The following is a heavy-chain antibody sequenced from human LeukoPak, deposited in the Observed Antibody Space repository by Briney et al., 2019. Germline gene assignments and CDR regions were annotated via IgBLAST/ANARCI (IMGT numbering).Heavy chain of an antibody. D-gene: IGHD6-6*01. CDR1: GFTFSRYT. J-gene: IGHJ4*02. CDR2: ISSSGYYI. V-gene: IGHV3-21*01. Sequence: GGSLTLSCAASGFTFSRYTMNWVRQSPGKGLEWVSSISSSGYYIYYADSVKGRFTISRDNAKNSLYLQMNSLRAEDTAVYYCARDLVSRSNYWGQAPPGTVSS. CDR3: ARDLVSRSNY.